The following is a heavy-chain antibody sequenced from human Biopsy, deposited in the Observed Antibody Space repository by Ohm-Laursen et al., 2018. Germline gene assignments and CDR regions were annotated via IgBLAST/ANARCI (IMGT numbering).Heavy chain of an antibody. CDR2: FSHTGTT. CDR1: GGSFSGYD. J-gene: IGHJ3*01. V-gene: IGHV4-34*01. CDR3: ARGPYGDNAGAFDV. Sequence: PSETLSLTCAVDGGSFSGYDWTWIRQPPGKGLEWVGGFSHTGTTIYNPSLKSRLTISVDKSKNHFSLRLTSVTAADTATYFCARGPYGDNAGAFDVWGQGTVVTVSS. D-gene: IGHD4/OR15-4a*01.